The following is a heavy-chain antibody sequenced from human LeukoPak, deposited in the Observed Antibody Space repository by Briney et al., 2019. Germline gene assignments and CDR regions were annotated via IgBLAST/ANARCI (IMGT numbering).Heavy chain of an antibody. CDR1: GYTFTSYG. Sequence: ASMKVSCKASGYTFTSYGISWVRQAPGQGLEWMGWISAYNGNTNYAQNVQGRVTMTTDTSTSTAYMELRSLRSDDTAVYYCARSATNRDISASGSDYYYYGMDVWGRGTTVTVSS. J-gene: IGHJ6*02. D-gene: IGHD3-10*01. V-gene: IGHV1-18*01. CDR3: ARSATNRDISASGSDYYYYGMDV. CDR2: ISAYNGNT.